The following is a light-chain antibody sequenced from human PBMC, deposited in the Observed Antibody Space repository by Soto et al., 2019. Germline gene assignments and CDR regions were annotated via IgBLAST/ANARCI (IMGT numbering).Light chain of an antibody. CDR1: QSISSSF. CDR3: QQYSSWPPWT. V-gene: IGKV3-20*01. Sequence: EIVLTQSPGTLSLSPGERATLSSRGSQSISSSFLAWYQQKPGQAPRLLIYDASNRATGIPARFSGSGSGTEFTLTINSLESEDSAVYYCQQYSSWPPWTFGQGTKVDIK. J-gene: IGKJ1*01. CDR2: DAS.